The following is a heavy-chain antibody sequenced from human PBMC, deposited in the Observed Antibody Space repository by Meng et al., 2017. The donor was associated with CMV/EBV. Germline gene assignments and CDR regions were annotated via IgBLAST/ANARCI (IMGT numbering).Heavy chain of an antibody. D-gene: IGHD3-3*01. V-gene: IGHV1-2*02. Sequence: ASVKVSCKASGYTFTGYYMHWVRQAPGQGLEWMGWINPNSGGTNYAQKFQGGVTMTRDTSISTAYMELSRLRSDDTAVYYCARDLKRWRITIFPYWGQGTLVTVSS. CDR2: INPNSGGT. CDR1: GYTFTGYY. J-gene: IGHJ4*02. CDR3: ARDLKRWRITIFPY.